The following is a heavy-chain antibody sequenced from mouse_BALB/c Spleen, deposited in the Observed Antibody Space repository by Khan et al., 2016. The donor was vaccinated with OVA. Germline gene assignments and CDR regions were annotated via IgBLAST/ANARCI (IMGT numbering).Heavy chain of an antibody. V-gene: IGHV5-6*01. D-gene: IGHD4-1*01. CDR1: GFTFSAYG. J-gene: IGHJ3*01. CDR3: AGHLTGSVAY. Sequence: EVQLVESGGDLVKPGGSLRLSCAASGFTFSAYGMSWVRQTPDKRLEWVATINSDGYYTYYPDTVKGRLTIFRNNAENTLYLQMSSLKAEATAISYCAGHLTGSVAYWGQGTLVTVSA. CDR2: INSDGYYT.